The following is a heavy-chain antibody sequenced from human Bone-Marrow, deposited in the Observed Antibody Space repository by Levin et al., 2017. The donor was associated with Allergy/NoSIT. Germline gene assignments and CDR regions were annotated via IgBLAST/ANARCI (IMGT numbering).Heavy chain of an antibody. CDR1: GFNFRNYA. J-gene: IGHJ3*01. CDR2: ISHDGSKQ. CDR3: ARDLNRWQGSFDL. D-gene: IGHD2-15*01. Sequence: GGSLRLSCAASGFNFRNYAMYWVRQAPGTGLEWVAYISHDGSKQWHADSVKGRFSISRDNSKNTLYLQMNILTVDETAMFYCARDLNRWQGSFDLWGQGTMVIVSS. V-gene: IGHV3-30*04.